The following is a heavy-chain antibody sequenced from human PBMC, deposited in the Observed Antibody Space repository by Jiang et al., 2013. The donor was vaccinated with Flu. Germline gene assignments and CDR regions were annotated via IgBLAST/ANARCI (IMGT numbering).Heavy chain of an antibody. D-gene: IGHD3-10*01. CDR1: GFXLSTSGMC. CDR2: LIGIDDK. Sequence: KPTQTLTLTCTFSGFXLSTSGMCVSWIRQPQGRPWSGLHALIGIDDKYYSTSLKTRLTISKDTSKNQVVLTMTNMDPVDTATYYCARARGPIPWYFDLWGRGTLVTVSS. V-gene: IGHV2-70*11. CDR3: ARARGPIPWYFDL. J-gene: IGHJ2*01.